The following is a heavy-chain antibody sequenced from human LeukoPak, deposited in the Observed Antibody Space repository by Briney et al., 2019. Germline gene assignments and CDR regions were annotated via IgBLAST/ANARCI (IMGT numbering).Heavy chain of an antibody. V-gene: IGHV3-7*03. CDR2: IKQDGSEI. J-gene: IGHJ4*02. CDR1: GFTFSNYW. CDR3: ARDGLNYYDSSGYHPPSDY. Sequence: GGSLRLSCEASGFTFSNYWMHWVRQAPGKGLEWVANIKQDGSEIYYVDSVKGRFTISRDNAKNSLYLQMNSLRAEDTAVYYCARDGLNYYDSSGYHPPSDYWGQGTLVTVSS. D-gene: IGHD3-22*01.